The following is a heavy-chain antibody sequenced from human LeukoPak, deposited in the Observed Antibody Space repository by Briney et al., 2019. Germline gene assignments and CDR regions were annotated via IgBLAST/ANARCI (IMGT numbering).Heavy chain of an antibody. Sequence: PGGSLRLSCAASGFTFSSYWMSWVRQAPGKGLEWVANIKQDGSEKYFVDSVKGRFTISRDNAKNSLYLQMNSLRVDDTAVYYCAKDMVGSAMTGIDYWGQGTLVTVSS. CDR2: IKQDGSEK. CDR1: GFTFSSYW. D-gene: IGHD1-1*01. CDR3: AKDMVGSAMTGIDY. V-gene: IGHV3-7*03. J-gene: IGHJ4*02.